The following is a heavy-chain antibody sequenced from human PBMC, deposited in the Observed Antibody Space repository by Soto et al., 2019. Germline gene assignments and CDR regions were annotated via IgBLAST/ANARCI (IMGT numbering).Heavy chain of an antibody. V-gene: IGHV3-20*01. Sequence: GGSLRLSCAASGFTFDDYGMSWVRQAPGKGLEWVSGINWNGGSTGYADSVKGRFTISRDNAKNSLYLQMNSLRAEDTALYHCAREFVPAAISYYYYYMDVWGKGTTVTVSS. J-gene: IGHJ6*03. D-gene: IGHD2-2*02. CDR2: INWNGGST. CDR3: AREFVPAAISYYYYYMDV. CDR1: GFTFDDYG.